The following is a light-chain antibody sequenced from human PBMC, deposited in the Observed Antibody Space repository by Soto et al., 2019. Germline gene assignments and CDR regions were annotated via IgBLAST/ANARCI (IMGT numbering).Light chain of an antibody. V-gene: IGKV1-39*01. J-gene: IGKJ5*01. CDR3: QQSYSTPSIT. CDR1: QSIISY. CDR2: AAS. Sequence: DIQMTQPPSSLSASVGDRVTITCRASQSIISYLNWYQQKPGKAPKLLIYAASSLQSGVPSRFSGSGSGTDFTLTISSLQPEDFATYYCQQSYSTPSITFGQGTRLEIK.